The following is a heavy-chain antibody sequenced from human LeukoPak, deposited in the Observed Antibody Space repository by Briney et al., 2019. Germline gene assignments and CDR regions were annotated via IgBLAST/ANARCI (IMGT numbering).Heavy chain of an antibody. CDR3: ARPGYCSGGSCYSSFDY. Sequence: PGESLRISCQGSGYSFSSYWIGWVRQMPGKGLEWMGIIYPGDSDTRYSPSFQGQVTISADKSISTAYLQWSSLKASDTAMYYCARPGYCSGGSCYSSFDYWGQGTLVTVSS. CDR2: IYPGDSDT. V-gene: IGHV5-51*01. CDR1: GYSFSSYW. J-gene: IGHJ4*02. D-gene: IGHD2-15*01.